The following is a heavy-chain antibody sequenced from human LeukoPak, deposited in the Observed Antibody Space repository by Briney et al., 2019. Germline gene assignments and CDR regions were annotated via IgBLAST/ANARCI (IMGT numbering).Heavy chain of an antibody. V-gene: IGHV3-66*01. Sequence: PGGSLRLSCAASGFIVSSNFMTWVRQAPGKGLEWVSVIYSDGSTCYADSVKGRFTISRDNSKNTLSLQMNGLRAEDTAVYYCARDHVAAAGTPQHWGQGTLVTVSS. CDR3: ARDHVAAAGTPQH. CDR1: GFIVSSNF. CDR2: IYSDGST. D-gene: IGHD6-13*01. J-gene: IGHJ4*02.